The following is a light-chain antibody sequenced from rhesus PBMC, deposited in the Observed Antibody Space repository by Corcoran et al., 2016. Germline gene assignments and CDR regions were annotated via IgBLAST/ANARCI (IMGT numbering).Light chain of an antibody. V-gene: IGKV1-28*01. J-gene: IGKJ1*01. CDR3: LQHNSYPWT. Sequence: DIQMTQSPSSLSASVGDTVTISCRASQGISSYLNWFQQKPGKAPKLLIYAASSWASGVPSRFSGTGSWTEFTLTISSLQPEDFAAYYCLQHNSYPWTFGQGTKVEIK. CDR1: QGISSY. CDR2: AAS.